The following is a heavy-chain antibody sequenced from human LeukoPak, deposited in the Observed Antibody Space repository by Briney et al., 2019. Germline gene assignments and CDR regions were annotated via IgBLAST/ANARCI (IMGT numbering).Heavy chain of an antibody. CDR2: IYYGGST. V-gene: IGHV4-39*07. J-gene: IGHJ4*02. CDR3: ARGPHDFWSEYYFDY. Sequence: SETLSLTCTVSGGSISSSSYYWGWLRQPPGKGLERIGSIYYGGSTYYNPSLKSRVTISVDTSKNQFSLKLSSVTAADTAVYYCARGPHDFWSEYYFDYWGQGTLVTVSS. D-gene: IGHD3-3*01. CDR1: GGSISSSSYY.